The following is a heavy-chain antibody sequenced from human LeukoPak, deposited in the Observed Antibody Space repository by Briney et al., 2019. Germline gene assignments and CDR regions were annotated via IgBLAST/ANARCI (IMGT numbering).Heavy chain of an antibody. V-gene: IGHV3-30*02. CDR3: AKDWEAYCGGDCYSAFDY. D-gene: IGHD2-21*01. CDR1: EITFSSYG. Sequence: GGSLRLSCAVSEITFSSYGMHWVRQALGKGLEWVAFIRYDGSNKYYADYVKGRFTISRDNSKDMVYLQMNSLRVEDTAVYYCAKDWEAYCGGDCYSAFDYWGQGILVTVSS. J-gene: IGHJ4*02. CDR2: IRYDGSNK.